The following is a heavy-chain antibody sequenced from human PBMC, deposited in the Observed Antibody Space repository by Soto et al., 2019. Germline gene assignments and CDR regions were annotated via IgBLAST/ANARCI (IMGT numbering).Heavy chain of an antibody. D-gene: IGHD2-15*01. CDR1: GYTFTSYG. Sequence: ASVKVSCKASGYTFTSYGISWLRQAPGKGLEWMGWISAYNGNTNYAQKLQGRVTMTTDTSTSTADMELRSLRSDDTAVYYCARRRGNLYGMDVWGQGTTVTVSS. J-gene: IGHJ6*02. CDR2: ISAYNGNT. V-gene: IGHV1-18*01. CDR3: ARRRGNLYGMDV.